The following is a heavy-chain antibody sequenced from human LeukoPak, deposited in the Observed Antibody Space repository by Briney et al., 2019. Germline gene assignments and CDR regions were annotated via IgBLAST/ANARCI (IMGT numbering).Heavy chain of an antibody. CDR3: ARELVGATRMKYFQH. CDR1: GGTFSSYA. CDR2: IIPIFGTA. V-gene: IGHV1-69*13. J-gene: IGHJ1*01. Sequence: ASVKVSCKASGGTFSSYAISWVRQAPGQGLEWMGGIIPIFGTANYAQKFQGRVTITADESTSTAYMELGSLRSEDTAVYYCARELVGATRMKYFQHWGQGTLVTVSS. D-gene: IGHD1-26*01.